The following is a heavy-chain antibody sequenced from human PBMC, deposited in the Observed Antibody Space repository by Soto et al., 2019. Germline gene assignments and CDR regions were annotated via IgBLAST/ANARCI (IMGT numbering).Heavy chain of an antibody. D-gene: IGHD3-22*01. CDR2: IYHSGST. J-gene: IGHJ4*02. CDR3: SSLFYDRSGYLFDY. CDR1: GGSISSGGYS. Sequence: SETLSLTCAVSGGSISSGGYSWSWIRQPPGKGLEWTGYIYHSGSTYYNPSLKSRVTISVDMAQNQFSLELSAVTAADTAVYYCSSLFYDRSGYLFDYWGQGTLVTVSS. V-gene: IGHV4-30-2*01.